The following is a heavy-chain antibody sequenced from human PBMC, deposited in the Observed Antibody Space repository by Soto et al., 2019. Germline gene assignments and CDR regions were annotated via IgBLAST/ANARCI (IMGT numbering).Heavy chain of an antibody. CDR1: GFTFTSSA. CDR3: AADLGLLWFGEFSSRNYYYGMDV. V-gene: IGHV1-58*01. CDR2: IVVGSGNT. J-gene: IGHJ6*02. D-gene: IGHD3-10*01. Sequence: ASVKVSCKASGFTFTSSAVQWVRQARGQRLEWIGWIVVGSGNTNYAQKFQERVTITRDMSTSTAYMELSSLRSEDTAVYYCAADLGLLWFGEFSSRNYYYGMDVWGQGTTVTVSS.